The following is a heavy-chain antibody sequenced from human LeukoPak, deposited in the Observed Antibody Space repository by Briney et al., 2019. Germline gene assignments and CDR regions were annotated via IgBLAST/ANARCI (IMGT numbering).Heavy chain of an antibody. D-gene: IGHD2-2*01. Sequence: ASETLSLTCTVSGVSISSYYWSWIRQPPGKGLEWIGYIYYSGSTNYNPSLRSRVTISVDTSKNQFSLKLSSVTAADTAVYYCARGFGQLHSNWFDPWGQGTLVTVSS. CDR1: GVSISSYY. J-gene: IGHJ5*02. V-gene: IGHV4-59*01. CDR3: ARGFGQLHSNWFDP. CDR2: IYYSGST.